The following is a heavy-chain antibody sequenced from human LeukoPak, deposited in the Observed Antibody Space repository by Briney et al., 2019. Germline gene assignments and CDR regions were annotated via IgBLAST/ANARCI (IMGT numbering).Heavy chain of an antibody. J-gene: IGHJ4*02. D-gene: IGHD6-6*01. V-gene: IGHV3-23*01. Sequence: GGSLGLSCAASGFTFSSYAMSWVRQAPGKGLEWVSAISGSGGSTYYADSVKGRFTISRDNSKNTLYLQMNSLRAEDTAVYYCANRARRIAAPWDYFDYWGQGTLVTVSS. CDR2: ISGSGGST. CDR3: ANRARRIAAPWDYFDY. CDR1: GFTFSSYA.